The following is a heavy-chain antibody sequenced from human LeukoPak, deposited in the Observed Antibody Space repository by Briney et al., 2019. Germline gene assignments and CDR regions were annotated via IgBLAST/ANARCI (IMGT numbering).Heavy chain of an antibody. CDR2: TYPGDSDT. D-gene: IGHD2-15*01. Sequence: AGESLKISCKGPGYSFTSYWIGWVRQMPGKGLEWMGITYPGDSDTRYSPSFQGQVTISADKSISTAYLQWSSLKASDTAMYYCARQRFLCSGGSCYYPFDYWGQGTLVTVSS. V-gene: IGHV5-51*01. J-gene: IGHJ4*02. CDR1: GYSFTSYW. CDR3: ARQRFLCSGGSCYYPFDY.